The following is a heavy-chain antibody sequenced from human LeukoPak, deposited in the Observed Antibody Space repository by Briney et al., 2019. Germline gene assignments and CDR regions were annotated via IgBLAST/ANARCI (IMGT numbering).Heavy chain of an antibody. J-gene: IGHJ4*02. CDR3: ARQPYSSSSGYFDY. D-gene: IGHD6-6*01. V-gene: IGHV4-38-2*02. CDR1: GGSISGYY. CDR2: IYHSGST. Sequence: PSETLSLTCTVSGGSISGYYWGWIRQPPGKGLEWIGSIYHSGSTYYNPSLKSRVTISVDTSKNQFSLKLSSVTAADTAVYYCARQPYSSSSGYFDYWGQGTLVTVSS.